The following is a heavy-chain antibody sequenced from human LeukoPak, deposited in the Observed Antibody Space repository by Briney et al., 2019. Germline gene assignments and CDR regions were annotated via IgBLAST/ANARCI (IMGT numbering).Heavy chain of an antibody. Sequence: PSETLSLTCTVSGGSISSYYWSWIRQPPGKGLEWIGYIYYSGSTNYNPSLKSRVTISVDTSKNQFSLKLSSVTAADTAVYYCAREDYGSGSYHYAFDIWGQGTMVTVSS. CDR3: AREDYGSGSYHYAFDI. V-gene: IGHV4-59*01. J-gene: IGHJ3*02. CDR2: IYYSGST. CDR1: GGSISSYY. D-gene: IGHD3-10*01.